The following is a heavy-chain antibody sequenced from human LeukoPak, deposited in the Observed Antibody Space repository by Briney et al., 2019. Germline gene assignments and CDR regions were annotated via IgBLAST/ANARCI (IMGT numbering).Heavy chain of an antibody. CDR2: IYTSGST. CDR1: GGSISSYY. J-gene: IGHJ4*02. D-gene: IGHD3-22*01. V-gene: IGHV4-4*07. CDR3: ARASYYDSSGYSYFDY. Sequence: SETLFLTCTVSGGSISSYYWSWIRQPAGKGLEWIGRIYTSGSTNYNPSLKSRVTMSVDTSKNQFSLKLSSVTAADTAVYYCARASYYDSSGYSYFDYWGQGTLVTVSS.